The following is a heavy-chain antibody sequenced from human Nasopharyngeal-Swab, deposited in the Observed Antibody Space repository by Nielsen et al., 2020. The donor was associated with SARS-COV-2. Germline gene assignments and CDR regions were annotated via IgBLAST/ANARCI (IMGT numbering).Heavy chain of an antibody. CDR2: ISAYNGRT. D-gene: IGHD6-25*01. J-gene: IGHJ4*02. Sequence: WVRQAPGQGLEWMGWISAYNGRTYYAQKFQGRVTMTTDTSTSTAYMDLRSLRSGDTAVYYCARDPRGPDYWAREPWSPSPQ. V-gene: IGHV1-18*01. CDR3: ARDPRGPDY.